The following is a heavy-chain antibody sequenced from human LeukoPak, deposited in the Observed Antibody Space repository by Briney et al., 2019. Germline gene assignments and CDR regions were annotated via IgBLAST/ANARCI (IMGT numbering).Heavy chain of an antibody. D-gene: IGHD1-26*01. J-gene: IGHJ4*02. CDR2: IKSDGSST. Sequence: PGGSLRLSCAASGFTFSNYWMHWVRHAPGKGLMWVSCIKSDGSSTSIADSAKGRFTISRDNAKNTVYLQMNSLRAEDTAVYYCVRDNRSYNFDYWGQGALVTVSS. CDR3: VRDNRSYNFDY. CDR1: GFTFSNYW. V-gene: IGHV3-74*01.